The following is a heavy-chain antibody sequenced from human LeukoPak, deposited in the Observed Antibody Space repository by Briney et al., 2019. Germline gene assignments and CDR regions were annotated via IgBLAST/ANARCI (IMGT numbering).Heavy chain of an antibody. CDR3: ARDLLYEDIVVVPASLAF. J-gene: IGHJ4*02. D-gene: IGHD2-2*01. V-gene: IGHV3-48*04. CDR1: GFTFSSYS. CDR2: ISSSSSTI. Sequence: GGSLRLSCAASGFTFSSYSMNWVRQAPGKGLEWVSYISSSSSTIYYADSVKGRFTISRDNAKNSLYLQMNSLRAEDTAVYYCARDLLYEDIVVVPASLAFWGQGTLVTVSS.